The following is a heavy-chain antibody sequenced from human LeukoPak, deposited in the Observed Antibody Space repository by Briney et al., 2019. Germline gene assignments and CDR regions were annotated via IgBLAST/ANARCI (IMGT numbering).Heavy chain of an antibody. J-gene: IGHJ3*02. V-gene: IGHV3-48*04. CDR2: IRSDSSTI. CDR3: ARDRPYYYDSSGYYSAFDI. D-gene: IGHD3-22*01. Sequence: GGSLRLSCAASGFTLSSYKMNWVRQAPGKGLEWVSYIRSDSSTIYYADSVKGRFTISRDNAKNSLYLQMNSLRAEDTAVYYCARDRPYYYDSSGYYSAFDIWGQGTMVTVSS. CDR1: GFTLSSYK.